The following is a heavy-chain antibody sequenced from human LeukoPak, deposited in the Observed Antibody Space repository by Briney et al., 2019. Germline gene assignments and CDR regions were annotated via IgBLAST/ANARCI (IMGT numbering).Heavy chain of an antibody. CDR3: VRDYNWGTDY. CDR1: GFTFSSYA. D-gene: IGHD7-27*01. CDR2: TRNDGGNK. V-gene: IGHV3-30*02. J-gene: IGHJ4*02. Sequence: GGSLRLSCAASGFTFSSYAMSWVRQAPGKGLEWVAYTRNDGGNKYYADSVKGRFTLSRDNSKNTVDLQMNSLRAEDTALYHCVRDYNWGTDYWGQGTLVTVSS.